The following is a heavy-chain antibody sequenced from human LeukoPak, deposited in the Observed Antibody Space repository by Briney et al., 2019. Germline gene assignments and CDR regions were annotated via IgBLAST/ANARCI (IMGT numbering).Heavy chain of an antibody. CDR2: ISWNGNTI. CDR3: AKARPEMATIFDY. D-gene: IGHD5-24*01. V-gene: IGHV3-9*01. CDR1: GFSFGDYA. Sequence: GGSPRLSCAASGFSFGDYAMHWVRQAPGKGLEWVARISWNGNTITYADSVKGRFTISRDNAQKSLYLQMSSLRAEDTALYYCAKARPEMATIFDYWGQGTLVAVSS. J-gene: IGHJ4*02.